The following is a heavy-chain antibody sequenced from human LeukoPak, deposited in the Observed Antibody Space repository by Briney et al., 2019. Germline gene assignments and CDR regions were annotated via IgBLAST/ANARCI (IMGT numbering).Heavy chain of an antibody. Sequence: GGSLRLSCAGSGFPFSSYSMKWVRQAPGKGLESVSYISGTSRTIFYADSVKGRFTISRDNAKNSLFLQMNSLRAEDTAVYYCARGAFIAWYFDLGGRGPRVTVPS. CDR3: ARGAFIAWYFDL. J-gene: IGHJ2*01. V-gene: IGHV3-48*04. CDR2: ISGTSRTI. D-gene: IGHD3-16*01. CDR1: GFPFSSYS.